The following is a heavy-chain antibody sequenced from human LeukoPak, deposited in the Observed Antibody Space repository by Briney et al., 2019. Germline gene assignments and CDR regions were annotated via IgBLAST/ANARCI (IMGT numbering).Heavy chain of an antibody. Sequence: ASVKVSCKASGYTFTGFYLHWVRQAPGQGLEWMGWINPNSGGTNYAQKFQGRVTMTRDTSISTAYMELSRLRSDDTAVYYCARERGGAVFDYWGQGTLVTVSS. CDR3: ARERGGAVFDY. CDR1: GYTFTGFY. D-gene: IGHD3-10*01. CDR2: INPNSGGT. V-gene: IGHV1-2*02. J-gene: IGHJ4*02.